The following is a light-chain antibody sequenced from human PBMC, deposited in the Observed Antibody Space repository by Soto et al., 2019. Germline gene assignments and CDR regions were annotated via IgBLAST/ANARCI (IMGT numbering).Light chain of an antibody. V-gene: IGKV1-6*01. CDR2: GAS. CDR1: QGIGNA. CDR3: LQDINYMST. J-gene: IGKJ1*01. Sequence: AIQMTQSPSSLSASVGDSVTISCRASQGIGNALGWYQQKPGKPPKVLIYGASNLQSGVPPRFSGSGSGTGFTLAISSLQPEEAATYFRLQDINYMSTCGQGTKLDIK.